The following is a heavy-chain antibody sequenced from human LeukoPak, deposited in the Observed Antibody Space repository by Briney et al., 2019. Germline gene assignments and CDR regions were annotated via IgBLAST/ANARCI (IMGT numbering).Heavy chain of an antibody. CDR3: ARTRGSHISMAYLDY. Sequence: ASVKVSCKASGYTFTSYDINWVRQATGQGLEWMGWINPNNGDTNYAQKFRGRVTVTRDTSISTAYMELSSLRSDDTAVYYCARTRGSHISMAYLDYWGQGTLVTVSS. CDR2: INPNNGDT. J-gene: IGHJ4*02. V-gene: IGHV1-2*02. CDR1: GYTFTSYD. D-gene: IGHD2-21*01.